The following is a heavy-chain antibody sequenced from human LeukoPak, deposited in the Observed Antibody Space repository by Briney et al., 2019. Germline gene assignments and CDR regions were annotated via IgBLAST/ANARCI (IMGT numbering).Heavy chain of an antibody. V-gene: IGHV4-39*01. J-gene: IGHJ4*02. CDR3: ASSPSGYWWNFDC. Sequence: SETLSFTCTVSGGSISSNNYYWGWIRQPPGKGLEWIGSIYYSGSTYNNPSLKSRVTISVDTTKNQFSLKLTSVTAADTAVYYCASSPSGYWWNFDCWGQGTLVTVSS. CDR2: IYYSGST. CDR1: GGSISSNNYY. D-gene: IGHD3-22*01.